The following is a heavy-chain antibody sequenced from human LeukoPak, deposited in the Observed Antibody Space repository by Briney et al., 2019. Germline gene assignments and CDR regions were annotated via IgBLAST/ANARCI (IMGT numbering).Heavy chain of an antibody. Sequence: GGSLRLSCAASGFTFSSFDMNWVRQAPGKGLEWVSSISTSSRYIYYRDSVKGRFTISRDDAKNSLYLQMNSLRVEDTAVYYCAGADCSGSTCYLRRSWFDPWGQGTLVTVSS. V-gene: IGHV3-21*01. D-gene: IGHD2-2*01. CDR1: GFTFSSFD. CDR2: ISTSSRYI. J-gene: IGHJ5*02. CDR3: AGADCSGSTCYLRRSWFDP.